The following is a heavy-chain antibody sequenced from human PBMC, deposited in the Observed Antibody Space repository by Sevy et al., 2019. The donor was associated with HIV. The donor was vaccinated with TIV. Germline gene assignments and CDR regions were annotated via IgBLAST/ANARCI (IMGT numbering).Heavy chain of an antibody. CDR3: ASLGGGIYDY. CDR2: ISSSSSAI. J-gene: IGHJ4*02. D-gene: IGHD3-10*01. Sequence: GGFLRLSCAASGFTFSTYSMNWVRQAPGKGLEWVSYISSSSSAIYDADSVKGRFTISRDNAKNSLYLQMNSLRDEDTAVYYCASLGGGIYDYWGQGTLVTVSS. CDR1: GFTFSTYS. V-gene: IGHV3-48*02.